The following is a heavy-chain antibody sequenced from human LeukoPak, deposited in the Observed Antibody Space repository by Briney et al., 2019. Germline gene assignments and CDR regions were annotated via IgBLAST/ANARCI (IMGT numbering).Heavy chain of an antibody. J-gene: IGHJ4*02. CDR3: AKRAVVIRVILVGFHKEAYYFDS. Sequence: QPGGSLRLSCAVSGITLSNYGMSWVRQAPGKGPEWVAGISGSGGSTNYADSVKGRFTISRGNPKNTLYLQMNNLRAEDTAVYFCAKRAVVIRVILVGFHKEAYYFDSWGQGALVTVSS. V-gene: IGHV3-23*01. CDR2: ISGSGGST. CDR1: GITLSNYG. D-gene: IGHD3-22*01.